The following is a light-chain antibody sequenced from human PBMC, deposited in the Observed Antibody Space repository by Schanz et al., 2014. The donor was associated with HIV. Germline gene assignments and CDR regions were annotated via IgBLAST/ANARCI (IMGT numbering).Light chain of an antibody. CDR1: QSVSSNY. CDR2: GAS. V-gene: IGKV3-20*01. Sequence: EIVLTQSPGTLSLSPGERGTLSCRASQSVSSNYLAWYQQKPGQAPRLLIYGASSRATGIPDRFSGSGSGTDFTLTISRLEPEDFAVYYCQHYGSSPFTFGPGTKVDIK. CDR3: QHYGSSPFT. J-gene: IGKJ3*01.